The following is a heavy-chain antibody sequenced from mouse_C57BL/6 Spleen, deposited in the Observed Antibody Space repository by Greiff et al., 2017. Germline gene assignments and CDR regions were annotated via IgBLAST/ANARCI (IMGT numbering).Heavy chain of an antibody. CDR1: GFTFSSYA. D-gene: IGHD1-1*01. CDR2: ISDGGSYT. J-gene: IGHJ1*03. V-gene: IGHV5-4*03. Sequence: EVKVEESGGGLVKPGGSLKLSCAASGFTFSSYAMSWVRQTPEKRLEWVATISDGGSYTYYPDNVKGRFTISRDNAKNNLYLQRSHLKSEDTAMYYCARGITTVVATRYWYFDVWGTGTTVTVSS. CDR3: ARGITTVVATRYWYFDV.